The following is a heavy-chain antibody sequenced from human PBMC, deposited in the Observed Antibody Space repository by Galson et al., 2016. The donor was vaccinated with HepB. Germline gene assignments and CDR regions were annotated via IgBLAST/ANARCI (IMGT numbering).Heavy chain of an antibody. CDR1: GYTFTGYY. D-gene: IGHD1-26*01. CDR3: ARDNSGAFDI. J-gene: IGHJ3*02. V-gene: IGHV1-2*04. Sequence: SVKVSCKASGYTFTGYYLHWVRQAPGQGLEWMGWINHNSGGTKYAQKFQGWVTMTRDTSISTAYMELSRLTSDDTAVYYCARDNSGAFDIWGQGTMVTVSS. CDR2: INHNSGGT.